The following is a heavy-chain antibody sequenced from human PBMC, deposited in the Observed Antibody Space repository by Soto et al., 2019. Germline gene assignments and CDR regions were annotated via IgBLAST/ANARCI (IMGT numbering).Heavy chain of an antibody. Sequence: PETLSLTYTVSGGSISTYFWSWIRQPAGGGLEWIGRIYTTGSTNYNPSLKSRVTMSLDTSRNQFSLKLSSVTAADTAVYYCAREGGYFDSSGSGVYHYHGVDVWGQGTTVTVS. D-gene: IGHD3-22*01. J-gene: IGHJ6*02. CDR3: AREGGYFDSSGSGVYHYHGVDV. CDR1: GGSISTYF. V-gene: IGHV4-4*07. CDR2: IYTTGST.